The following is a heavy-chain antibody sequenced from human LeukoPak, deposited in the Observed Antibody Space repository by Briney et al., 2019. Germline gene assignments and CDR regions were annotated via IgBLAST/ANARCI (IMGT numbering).Heavy chain of an antibody. V-gene: IGHV4-4*07. CDR1: GGSIGKYY. CDR3: ARARSRAVSGGAFEI. CDR2: IYSSGST. D-gene: IGHD3-10*01. J-gene: IGHJ3*02. Sequence: SETLSLTCTVSGGSIGKYYWSWIRQPAGKGLEWIGRIYSSGSTNYNPSLKSRVTVPLDTSKNQFSLKMNSLTAADTAVYYCARARSRAVSGGAFEIWGQGTLVTVSS.